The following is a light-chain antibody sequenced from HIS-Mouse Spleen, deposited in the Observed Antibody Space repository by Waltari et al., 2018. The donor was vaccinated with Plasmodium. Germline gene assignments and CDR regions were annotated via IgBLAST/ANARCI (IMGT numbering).Light chain of an antibody. CDR1: SSAVGGYNL. CDR3: CSYAGSSTNWV. Sequence: QSALTQPASVSGSPGQSITISCTGTSSAVGGYNLFSWYQQHPGKAPKLMIYAGSKRPSGVSNRFSGSKSGNTASLTISGLQAEDEADYYCCSYAGSSTNWVFGGGTKLTVL. J-gene: IGLJ3*02. V-gene: IGLV2-23*01. CDR2: AGS.